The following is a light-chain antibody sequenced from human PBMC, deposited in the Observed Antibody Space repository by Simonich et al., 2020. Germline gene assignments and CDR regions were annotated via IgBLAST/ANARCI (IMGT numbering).Light chain of an antibody. J-gene: IGLJ2*01. CDR1: SSDVGGYNY. CDR2: DFS. V-gene: IGLV2-11*01. Sequence: QSALTQPRSVSGSPGQSVTISCTGTSSDVGGYNYVSWYQQHPGKAPKLMIYDFSKPPSGVPDRFSGSKSGNTASLTISGLQAEDEADYYCSSYTSSSTLVFGGGTKLTVL. CDR3: SSYTSSSTLV.